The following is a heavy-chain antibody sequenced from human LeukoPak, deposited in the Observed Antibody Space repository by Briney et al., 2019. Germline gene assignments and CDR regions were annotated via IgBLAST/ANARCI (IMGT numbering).Heavy chain of an antibody. D-gene: IGHD3-10*01. V-gene: IGHV3-7*03. Sequence: TGGSLRLSCAASGFTFSSYWMSWVRQAPGKGLEWVANIKQDGSEKYYVDSVKGRFTISRDNAKNSLYLQMNSLRAEDTAVYYCARDDYYYGSGSYSKGLDYWGQGTLVTVSS. J-gene: IGHJ4*02. CDR2: IKQDGSEK. CDR1: GFTFSSYW. CDR3: ARDDYYYGSGSYSKGLDY.